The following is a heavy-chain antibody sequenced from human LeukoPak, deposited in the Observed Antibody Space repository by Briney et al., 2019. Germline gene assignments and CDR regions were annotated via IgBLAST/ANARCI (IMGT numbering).Heavy chain of an antibody. CDR2: ISYVGSNK. CDR3: ARDSSGYSSSAVDY. D-gene: IGHD6-6*01. V-gene: IGHV3-30*04. J-gene: IGHJ4*02. CDR1: GFTFSSYA. Sequence: PGGSLRLSCAASGFTFSSYAMHWVRQAPGKGLEWVAVISYVGSNKYYADSARGGFTISRDNSKNTLYLQINSLRAQHTAVYYCARDSSGYSSSAVDYRGQGTLVTVPS.